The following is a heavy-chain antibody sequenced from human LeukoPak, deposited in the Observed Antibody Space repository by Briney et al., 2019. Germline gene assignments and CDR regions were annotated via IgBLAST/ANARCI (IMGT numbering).Heavy chain of an antibody. CDR1: GGSISSGDYY. J-gene: IGHJ4*02. V-gene: IGHV4-30-4*01. D-gene: IGHD1-26*01. Sequence: PSETLSLTCTVSGGSISSGDYYWSWIRQPPGKGLEWIGYIYYSGSSYFSPSLKSRVTISVDTSKNRFSLKLSSVTAADTALYYCARLKVDANNYLDYWGQGTLVTVSS. CDR2: IYYSGSS. CDR3: ARLKVDANNYLDY.